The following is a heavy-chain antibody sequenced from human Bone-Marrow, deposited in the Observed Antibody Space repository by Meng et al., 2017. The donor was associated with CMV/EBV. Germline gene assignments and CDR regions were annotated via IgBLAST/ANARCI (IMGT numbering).Heavy chain of an antibody. CDR2: IYYSGST. Sequence: SETLSLTCTVSGYSISSGYYWGWIRQPPGKGLEWIGSIYYSGSTYYNPSLKSRVTISVDTSKNQFSLKLSSVTAADTAVYYCARDLRLRRAVAAPNWFDPWGQGTLVTVSS. J-gene: IGHJ5*02. CDR1: GYSISSGYY. CDR3: ARDLRLRRAVAAPNWFDP. V-gene: IGHV4-38-2*02. D-gene: IGHD6-19*01.